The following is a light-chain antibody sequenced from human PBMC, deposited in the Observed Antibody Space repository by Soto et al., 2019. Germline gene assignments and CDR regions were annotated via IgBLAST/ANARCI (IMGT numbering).Light chain of an antibody. Sequence: QSVLTQPPSASGSPGQSVTISCTGTSTDVGGYNSVSWYQQHPGKVPVLIIYEVSKRPSGVPDRFSGSKSVNPASLTVAGLQAEDEADYYCSSYAGSKTLVFGGGTKLAVL. V-gene: IGLV2-8*01. CDR1: STDVGGYNS. CDR2: EVS. J-gene: IGLJ2*01. CDR3: SSYAGSKTLV.